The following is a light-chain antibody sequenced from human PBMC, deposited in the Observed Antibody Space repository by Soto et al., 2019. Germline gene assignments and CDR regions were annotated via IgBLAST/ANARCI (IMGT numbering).Light chain of an antibody. Sequence: EIVLTQSPATLSLSPGERATLSCRARQSVSRSYLAWYQQKPGQAPRLLIYGASSRATGIPDRFSGSGSGTDFTLTISRREPEDFAVYYCQQYGSSPPYTFGQGTKLEIK. J-gene: IGKJ2*01. CDR2: GAS. CDR3: QQYGSSPPYT. V-gene: IGKV3-20*01. CDR1: QSVSRSY.